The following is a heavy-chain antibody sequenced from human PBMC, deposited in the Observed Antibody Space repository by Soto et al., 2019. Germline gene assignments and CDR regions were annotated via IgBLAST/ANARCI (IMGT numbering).Heavy chain of an antibody. Sequence: GGSLRLSCAAYVFTFINYPMNWVRQAPDKGLQWVAVISYDGSNRDYADSVRGRFTISRDNSKNTLYLQMNSLRPEDTAVYYCAQLLGGSYAFEIWGQGTMVTVS. CDR3: AQLLGGSYAFEI. CDR1: VFTFINYP. J-gene: IGHJ3*02. D-gene: IGHD1-26*01. V-gene: IGHV3-30-3*01. CDR2: ISYDGSNR.